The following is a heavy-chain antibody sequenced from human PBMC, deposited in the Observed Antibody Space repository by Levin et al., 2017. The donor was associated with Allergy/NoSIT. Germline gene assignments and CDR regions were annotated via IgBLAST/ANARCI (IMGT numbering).Heavy chain of an antibody. CDR2: INLNNGGT. CDR3: VSADQSLYRAFDY. CDR1: GYTFTAYY. V-gene: IGHV1-2*02. Sequence: GASVKVSCKASGYTFTAYYMHWVRQAPGQGLEWMGWINLNNGGTNYAQKFQGRVTMTRDTSISTAYMELSRLRSDDTAVYYCVSADQSLYRAFDYWGQGTLVTVSS. D-gene: IGHD3-16*02. J-gene: IGHJ4*02.